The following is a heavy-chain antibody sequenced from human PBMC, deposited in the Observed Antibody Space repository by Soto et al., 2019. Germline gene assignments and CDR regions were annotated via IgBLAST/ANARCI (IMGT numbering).Heavy chain of an antibody. Sequence: PSETLSLTCAVSGGSISSGGYSWSWIRQPPGKGLEWIGYIYHSGSTYYNPSLKSRVTISVDTSKNQFSLKLSSVTAADTAVYYCAREYYDILTGYPENWFDPWGQGTLVTVSS. V-gene: IGHV4-30-2*05. D-gene: IGHD3-9*01. CDR3: AREYYDILTGYPENWFDP. CDR2: IYHSGST. CDR1: GGSISSGGYS. J-gene: IGHJ5*02.